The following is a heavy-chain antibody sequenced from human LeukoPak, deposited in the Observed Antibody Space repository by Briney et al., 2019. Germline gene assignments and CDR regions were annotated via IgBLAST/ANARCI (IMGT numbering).Heavy chain of an antibody. J-gene: IGHJ2*01. V-gene: IGHV3-21*01. CDR1: GSTFSSYN. CDR3: ARGAVSYSCGWYANWYLDL. Sequence: GGSLRLSCAASGSTFSSYNMNWVRQAPGKRLEWVSSITSSSSYIYYADSVKGRFTIPRDNTKNSLYLQMNSLRAEDTAVYYCARGAVSYSCGWYANWYLDLWGRGTLATVSS. D-gene: IGHD6-19*01. CDR2: ITSSSSYI.